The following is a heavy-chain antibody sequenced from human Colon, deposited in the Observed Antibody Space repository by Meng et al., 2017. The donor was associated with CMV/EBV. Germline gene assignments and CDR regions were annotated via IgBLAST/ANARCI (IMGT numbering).Heavy chain of an antibody. V-gene: IGHV4-39*07. CDR1: GGSISSSSYY. CDR3: ARRVKKWELPDAFDI. CDR2: IYYSGST. J-gene: IGHJ3*02. Sequence: SETLSLTCTVSGGSISSSSYYWGWIRQPPGKGLEWIGSIYYSGSTYYNPSLKSRVTISVDTSKNQFSLKLSSVTAADTAVYYCARRVKKWELPDAFDIWGKG. D-gene: IGHD1-26*01.